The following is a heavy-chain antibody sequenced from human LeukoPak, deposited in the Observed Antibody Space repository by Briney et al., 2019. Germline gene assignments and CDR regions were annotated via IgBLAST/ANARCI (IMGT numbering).Heavy chain of an antibody. V-gene: IGHV3-21*01. J-gene: IGHJ4*02. CDR2: ISSSSSYV. Sequence: PGGSLRLSCAASGFTFSSYSMNWVRQAPGRGLEWVSSISSSSSYVYYADSMKGRFTISRDNAKNSLYLQMNSLRAEDTAVYYCARVLEAAAFDYWGQGTLVTVSS. CDR3: ARVLEAAAFDY. CDR1: GFTFSSYS. D-gene: IGHD6-13*01.